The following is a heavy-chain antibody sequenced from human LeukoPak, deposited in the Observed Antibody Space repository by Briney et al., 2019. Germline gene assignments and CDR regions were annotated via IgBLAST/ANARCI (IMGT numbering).Heavy chain of an antibody. Sequence: SETLSLTCAVYGGSFSGYYWSWIRQPPGKGLEWIGEINHSGSTNYTPSLKSRVTISVDTSKNQFSLKLSSVTAADTAVYYCATTYGDYPYNWFDPWGQGTLVTISS. CDR1: GGSFSGYY. J-gene: IGHJ5*02. CDR2: INHSGST. D-gene: IGHD4-17*01. CDR3: ATTYGDYPYNWFDP. V-gene: IGHV4-34*01.